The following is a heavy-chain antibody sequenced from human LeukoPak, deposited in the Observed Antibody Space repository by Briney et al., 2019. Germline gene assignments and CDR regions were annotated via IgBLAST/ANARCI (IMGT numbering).Heavy chain of an antibody. CDR3: ARASYSYDINGWVPFDY. Sequence: SQTLSLTCTVSGGSISSGSYYWSWIRQPAGRGLEWIGRIYTSGSTNYNPSLKSRVTISGDTSKNQFSLRLSSVTAADTAVYYCARASYSYDINGWVPFDYWGQGTLVTVSS. J-gene: IGHJ4*02. CDR2: IYTSGST. V-gene: IGHV4-61*02. D-gene: IGHD3-22*01. CDR1: GGSISSGSYY.